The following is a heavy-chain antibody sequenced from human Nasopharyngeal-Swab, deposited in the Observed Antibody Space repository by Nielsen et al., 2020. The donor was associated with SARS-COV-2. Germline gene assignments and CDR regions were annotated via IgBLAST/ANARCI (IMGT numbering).Heavy chain of an antibody. CDR3: ARENWGKLDY. CDR1: GFNFRAYW. CDR2: VKQDGTAI. Sequence: GESFKISCAASGFNFRAYWMNWVRLVPMKRLELVATVKQDGTAIYHVDSLKGRFTISRDNAKNSLYQQMNSLRADDTAVYYCARENWGKLDYWSQGTLVTVSS. J-gene: IGHJ4*02. D-gene: IGHD3-16*01. V-gene: IGHV3-7*04.